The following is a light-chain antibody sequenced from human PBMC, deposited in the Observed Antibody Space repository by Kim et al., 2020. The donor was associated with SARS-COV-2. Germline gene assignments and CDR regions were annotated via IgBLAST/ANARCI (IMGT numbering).Light chain of an antibody. V-gene: IGLV3-21*04. CDR1: NIGSKS. Sequence: APGKPARITCGGNNIGSKSVHCYQQKPGQAPVLVIYYDSDGPSGIPERFSVSNSGNTATLTISRVEAGDEADYYCQVWDSSSDHPVFGGGTQLTVL. CDR2: YDS. CDR3: QVWDSSSDHPV. J-gene: IGLJ3*02.